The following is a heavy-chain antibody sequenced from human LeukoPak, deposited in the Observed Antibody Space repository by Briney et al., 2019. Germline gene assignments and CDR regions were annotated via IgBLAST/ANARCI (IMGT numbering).Heavy chain of an antibody. V-gene: IGHV3-23*01. J-gene: IGHJ4*02. CDR1: GFTFSDYF. CDR3: ARKLSGYAPFDC. CDR2: ISGSGGST. D-gene: IGHD5-12*01. Sequence: GGSLRLSCLTSGFTFSDYFMSWVRQAPGRGLTWVSGISGSGGSTYYADSVKGRFTISRDNPRSTLYLQMSSLRAEDTAVYYCARKLSGYAPFDCWGQGTLVTVSS.